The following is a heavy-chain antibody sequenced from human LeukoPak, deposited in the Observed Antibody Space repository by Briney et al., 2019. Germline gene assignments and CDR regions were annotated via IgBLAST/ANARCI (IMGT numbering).Heavy chain of an antibody. CDR3: ARGQERYYDSSGYPDY. D-gene: IGHD3-22*01. CDR1: GGSVSSGSYY. CDR2: IYYSGGT. Sequence: SETLSLTCTVSGGSVSSGSYYWSWIRQPPGKGLEWIGYIYYSGGTNYNPSLKSRVTISVDTSKNQFSLKLSSVTAADTAVYYCARGQERYYDSSGYPDYWGQGTLVTVSS. J-gene: IGHJ4*02. V-gene: IGHV4-61*01.